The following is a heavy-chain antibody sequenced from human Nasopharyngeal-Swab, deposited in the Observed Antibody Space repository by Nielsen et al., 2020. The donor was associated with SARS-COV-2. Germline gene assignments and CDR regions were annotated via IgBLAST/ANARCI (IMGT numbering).Heavy chain of an antibody. CDR1: GFTFSDYY. CDR2: ISSSGSTI. CDR3: AREDTDYYDSSGYFDY. J-gene: IGHJ4*02. V-gene: IGHV3-11*01. D-gene: IGHD3-22*01. Sequence: GESLEISCAASGFTFSDYYMSWIRQAPGKGLEWVSYISSSGSTIYYADSVKGRFTISRDNAKSSLYLQMNSLRAEDTAVYYCAREDTDYYDSSGYFDYWGQGTLVTVSS.